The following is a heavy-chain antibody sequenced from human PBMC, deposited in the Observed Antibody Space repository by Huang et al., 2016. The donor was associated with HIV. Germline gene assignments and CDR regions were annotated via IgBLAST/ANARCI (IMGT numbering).Heavy chain of an antibody. D-gene: IGHD3-10*01. Sequence: EVQLVQSGAEVKKPGESLKISCKGSGYRFRSNWSGWGRQMPGKVLEWTGILYPGYSDTRYSPSFQGQVTISADKSINTAYLPWSSLKAPDTAMYYCARLIGSPSFYYGLDVWGQGTTVTVSS. V-gene: IGHV5-51*01. CDR1: GYRFRSNW. CDR3: ARLIGSPSFYYGLDV. J-gene: IGHJ6*02. CDR2: LYPGYSDT.